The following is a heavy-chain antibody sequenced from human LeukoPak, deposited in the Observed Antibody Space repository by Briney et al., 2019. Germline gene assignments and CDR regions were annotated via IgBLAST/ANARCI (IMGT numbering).Heavy chain of an antibody. J-gene: IGHJ6*02. D-gene: IGHD4-11*01. CDR3: ARAGSTASYYYGMDV. CDR2: MNPNSGNT. Sequence: ASVKVSCKASGYTFTSYDINWVRQATGQGLEWMGWMNPNSGNTGYAQKFQGRVTMTRNTSISTAYMELSSLRSEDTAVYYCARAGSTASYYYGMDVWGQGTTVTVSS. CDR1: GYTFTSYD. V-gene: IGHV1-8*01.